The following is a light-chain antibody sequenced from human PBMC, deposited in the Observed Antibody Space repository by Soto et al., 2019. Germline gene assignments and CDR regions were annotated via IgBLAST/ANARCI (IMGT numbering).Light chain of an antibody. V-gene: IGKV3-20*01. Sequence: EIVLTQSPATLSLSPGERATLSCRASQSVSSNYFAWYQQKPGQAPRLLIYGISSRATGIPDRFSGSGSGTDFTLTISSLEPEGFAVYYCQQYGSSGTFGQGTKVDIK. CDR3: QQYGSSGT. CDR2: GIS. CDR1: QSVSSNY. J-gene: IGKJ1*01.